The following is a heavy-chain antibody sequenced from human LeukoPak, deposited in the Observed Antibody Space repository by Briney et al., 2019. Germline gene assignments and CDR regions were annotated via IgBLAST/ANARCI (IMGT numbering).Heavy chain of an antibody. D-gene: IGHD3-3*01. V-gene: IGHV4-34*01. CDR2: INHSGTT. J-gene: IGHJ6*03. Sequence: SETLSLTCAVYGASFSGYYWGWIRQPPGKGLACIGEINHSGTTNYNPSLKSGVTISVDTSKMQFSLKLSSVTAADSAVYYCARGAGDSDFWSSYYTARYYMDVWGKGTTVTVSS. CDR1: GASFSGYY. CDR3: ARGAGDSDFWSSYYTARYYMDV.